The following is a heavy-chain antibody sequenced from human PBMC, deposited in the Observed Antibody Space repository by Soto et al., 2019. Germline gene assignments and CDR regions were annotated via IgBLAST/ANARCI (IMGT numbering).Heavy chain of an antibody. CDR1: GFTFSSYA. J-gene: IGHJ4*02. D-gene: IGHD3-10*01. V-gene: IGHV3-23*01. CDR3: AKTRLREVRPQVNNDY. Sequence: PGGSLRLSCAASGFTFSSYAMSWVRQAPGKGLEWVSAISGSGGSTYYADSVKGRFTISRDNSKNTLYLQMNSLRAEDTAVYYCAKTRLREVRPQVNNDYWGQGTLVTVSS. CDR2: ISGSGGST.